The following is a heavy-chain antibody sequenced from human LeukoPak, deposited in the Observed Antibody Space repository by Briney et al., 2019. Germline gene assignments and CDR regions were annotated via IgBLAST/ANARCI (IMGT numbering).Heavy chain of an antibody. J-gene: IGHJ5*02. Sequence: GRPLRISCAASGFSFSRYGMHWVRLAPGKGPEWVASISNDESDKRYADPVKGRFSISRDNSKNTLYLQMNSLTTEDTATYYCGRPWGQGAPSTWLDPWGQGTLVTVSS. CDR1: GFSFSRYG. CDR2: ISNDESDK. CDR3: GRPWGQGAPSTWLDP. D-gene: IGHD3-16*01. V-gene: IGHV3-30*01.